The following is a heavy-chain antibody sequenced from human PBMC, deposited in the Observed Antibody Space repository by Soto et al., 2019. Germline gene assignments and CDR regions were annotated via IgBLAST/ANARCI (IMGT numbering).Heavy chain of an antibody. Sequence: PVGSLRLSCAAFGLTISGKKYVAWVRQAPGEGLEWVSGLYDVDGSFYADSVRGRFTTSSDSSKTTVYLQMNDLRPDDTAVYYCATWHEREHAYDVWGQGTTVTVSS. CDR3: ATWHEREHAYDV. J-gene: IGHJ3*01. V-gene: IGHV3-53*01. CDR2: LYDVDGS. CDR1: GLTISGKKY. D-gene: IGHD1-1*01.